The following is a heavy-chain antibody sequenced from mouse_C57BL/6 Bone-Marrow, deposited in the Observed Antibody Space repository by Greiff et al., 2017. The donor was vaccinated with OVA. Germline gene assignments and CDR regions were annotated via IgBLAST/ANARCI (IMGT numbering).Heavy chain of an antibody. J-gene: IGHJ1*03. CDR2: IYPRSGNT. Sequence: QVQLKESGAELARPGASVKLSCKASGYTFTSYGISWVKQRPGQGLEWIGEIYPRSGNTYYNEKFKGKATLTADKSSSTAYMELRSLTSEDSAVYFCARSIYYGSSYGYFDVWGTGTTVTVSS. V-gene: IGHV1-81*01. CDR1: GYTFTSYG. D-gene: IGHD1-1*01. CDR3: ARSIYYGSSYGYFDV.